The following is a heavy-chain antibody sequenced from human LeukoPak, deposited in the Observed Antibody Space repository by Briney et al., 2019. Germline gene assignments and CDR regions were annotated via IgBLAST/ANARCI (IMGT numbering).Heavy chain of an antibody. V-gene: IGHV4-39*01. CDR3: ARGRGQWLASRD. CDR1: GGSINGGVSY. CDR2: AFYTGNT. J-gene: IGHJ4*02. D-gene: IGHD6-19*01. Sequence: KPSETLSLTCTVSGGSINGGVSYWGWIRQSPGKGLEWIGSAFYTGNTYYNPSLESRITIGVDTSMDQFTLKMKSVTASDTAVYFCARGRGQWLASRDWGQGILVTVSS.